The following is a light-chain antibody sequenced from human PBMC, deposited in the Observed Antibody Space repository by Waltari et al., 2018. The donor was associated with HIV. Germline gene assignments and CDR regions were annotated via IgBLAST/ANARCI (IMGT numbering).Light chain of an antibody. V-gene: IGLV3-19*01. J-gene: IGLJ1*01. CDR2: GKN. Sequence: STELTQDPAVSVALGRTVRITCQGDSVRSYYASWYQQKPGHAPALVIYGKNNRPSGIPDRFSGSTSGNTASLTITGAQAEDEADYYCNSRDNSSKHYVFGSGTKVTVL. CDR1: SVRSYY. CDR3: NSRDNSSKHYV.